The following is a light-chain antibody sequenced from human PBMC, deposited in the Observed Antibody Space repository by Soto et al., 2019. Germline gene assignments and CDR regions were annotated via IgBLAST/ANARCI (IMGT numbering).Light chain of an antibody. CDR2: DAS. CDR3: HHYSRA. V-gene: IGKV1-5*01. CDR1: QSLNSR. J-gene: IGKJ1*01. Sequence: DIQLTQSPSTLSASVGDSATLTGRAAQSLNSRLAWYQHRPGKAPRLLIYDASTLESGVPSRFSGSGSGTELTLTINNLQPDDFATYYCHHYSRAVGQGNK.